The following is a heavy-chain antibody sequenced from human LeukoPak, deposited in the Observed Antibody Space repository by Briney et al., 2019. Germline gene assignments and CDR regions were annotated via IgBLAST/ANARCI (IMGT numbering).Heavy chain of an antibody. CDR3: ASGSGSLASP. V-gene: IGHV3-21*01. D-gene: IGHD3-10*01. CDR2: ISTSSSYI. Sequence: GGSLRLSCAASGFTFSSYSMNWVRQAPGEGLEWVSSISTSSSYIYYADSVKGRFTISRDNAKNSLYLQMSSLRAEDTAVYYCASGSGSLASPWGQGTLVTVSS. J-gene: IGHJ5*02. CDR1: GFTFSSYS.